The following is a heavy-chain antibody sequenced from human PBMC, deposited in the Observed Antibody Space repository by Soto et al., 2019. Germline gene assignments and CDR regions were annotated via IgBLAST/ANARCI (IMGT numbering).Heavy chain of an antibody. CDR3: PRGDGAY. D-gene: IGHD3-16*01. V-gene: IGHV1-3*05. CDR2: INPGNANT. J-gene: IGHJ4*02. Sequence: QVQLVQSGAEEKKPGASVKVSCTTSGYSFSSYAIHWVRQAPGQGLEWMGWINPGNANTKNSQKFQGRVTITSDTSASTAYMELSSLTSEDTAVYYCPRGDGAYWGQGTLVTVSS. CDR1: GYSFSSYA.